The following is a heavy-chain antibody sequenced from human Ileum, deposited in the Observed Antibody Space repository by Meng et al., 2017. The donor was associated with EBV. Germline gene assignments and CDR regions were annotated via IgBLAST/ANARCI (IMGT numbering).Heavy chain of an antibody. CDR3: ARGDGGNGSDY. Sequence: QVQLVQSGAEVKKPGASVTGSCKASGYTFTNYYMHWVRQAPGQGLEWMGVINPSGGSTNYAQKFQGRLTMTRDTSTSTVYMELSSLRSEDMAVYYCARGDGGNGSDYWGQGTLVTVSS. V-gene: IGHV1-46*01. CDR2: INPSGGST. CDR1: GYTFTNYY. D-gene: IGHD4-23*01. J-gene: IGHJ4*02.